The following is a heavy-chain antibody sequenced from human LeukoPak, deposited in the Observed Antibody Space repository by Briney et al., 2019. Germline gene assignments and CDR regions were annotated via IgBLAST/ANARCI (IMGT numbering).Heavy chain of an antibody. CDR2: IYYSGST. V-gene: IGHV4-59*01. D-gene: IGHD3-3*01. CDR3: ARSTSHLVLRGWFDP. Sequence: SETLSLTCTVSGGSISSYYWSWIRQPPGKGLEWIGYIYYSGSTNYNPSLKSRVTISVDTSKNQFSLELSSVTAADTAVYYCARSTSHLVLRGWFDPWGQGTLVTVSS. J-gene: IGHJ5*02. CDR1: GGSISSYY.